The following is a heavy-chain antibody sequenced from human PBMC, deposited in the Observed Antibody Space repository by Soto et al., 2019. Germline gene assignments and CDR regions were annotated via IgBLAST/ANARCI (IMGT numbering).Heavy chain of an antibody. D-gene: IGHD5-18*01. Sequence: QVQLQESGPGLVKPSETLSLTCTVSGGSVGSGSYYWSWIRQPPGKGLEWIGYIYYSGSTNYNPSLKSRVTISVDTSKNQFSLKLSSVTAADTAVYYCARPLYSYGPMDVWGQGTTVTVSS. J-gene: IGHJ6*02. CDR1: GGSVGSGSYY. CDR3: ARPLYSYGPMDV. V-gene: IGHV4-61*01. CDR2: IYYSGST.